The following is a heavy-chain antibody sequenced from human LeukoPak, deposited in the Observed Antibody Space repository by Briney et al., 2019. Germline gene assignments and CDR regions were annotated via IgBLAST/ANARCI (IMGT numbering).Heavy chain of an antibody. V-gene: IGHV5-51*01. CDR2: IYPGDSDT. CDR1: GYSFTSYW. Sequence: GESLKISCKGSGYSFTSYWIGWVRQMPGKGLEWMRVIYPGDSDTRYSPSFQGQVTISADKSISTAYLQWSSLKASDTAMYYCARRPAGYCSSNSCHSFDYWGQGTLVTVSS. CDR3: ARRPAGYCSSNSCHSFDY. D-gene: IGHD2-2*01. J-gene: IGHJ4*02.